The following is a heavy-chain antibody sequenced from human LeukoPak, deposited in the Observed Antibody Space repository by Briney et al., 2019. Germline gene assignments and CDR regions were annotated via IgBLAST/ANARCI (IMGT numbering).Heavy chain of an antibody. CDR1: GFTFSSYS. D-gene: IGHD6-19*01. J-gene: IGHJ4*02. CDR3: ARDVTVAEDY. V-gene: IGHV3-21*01. Sequence: GGSLRLSCAASGFTFSSYSMNWVRQAPGKGLEWVSSISSSSSYIYYADSVNGRFTISRDNAKNSLYLQMNSLRAGDTAVYHCARDVTVAEDYWGQGTLVTVSS. CDR2: ISSSSSYI.